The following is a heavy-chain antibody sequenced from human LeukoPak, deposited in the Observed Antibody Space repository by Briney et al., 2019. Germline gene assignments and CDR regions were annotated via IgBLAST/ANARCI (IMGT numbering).Heavy chain of an antibody. V-gene: IGHV3-23*01. J-gene: IGHJ4*02. CDR2: ISGSGGST. CDR3: AKSSCSGGSCYSDY. Sequence: GGSLRLSCAASGFTFTSYAMSWVRQAPGKGLEWVSGISGSGGSTYYADPVKGRFTISRDNSKNTLYLQLNSLRAEDTAVYYCAKSSCSGGSCYSDYWGQGTLVTVSS. CDR1: GFTFTSYA. D-gene: IGHD2-15*01.